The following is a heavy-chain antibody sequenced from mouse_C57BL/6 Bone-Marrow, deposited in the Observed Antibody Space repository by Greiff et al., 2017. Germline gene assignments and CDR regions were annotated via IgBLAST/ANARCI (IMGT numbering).Heavy chain of an antibody. CDR2: ISSGSSTI. Sequence: EVQLVESGGGLVKPGGSLTLSCAASGYTFSDYGMHWVRQAPEKGLEWVAYISSGSSTIYYADTVKGRFTISRDNAKNTLFLQRTRLRSEDTAMYYCCDARDYWGQGTTLTVSS. J-gene: IGHJ2*01. V-gene: IGHV5-17*01. CDR3: CDARDY. CDR1: GYTFSDYG.